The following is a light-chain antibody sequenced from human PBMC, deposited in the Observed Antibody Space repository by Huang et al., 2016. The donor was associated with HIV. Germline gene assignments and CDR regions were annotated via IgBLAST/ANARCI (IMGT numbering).Light chain of an antibody. J-gene: IGKJ2*01. Sequence: EIVLTQSPDTLSLSPGERATLSCRASQRVSRYLAWYQQKPGQAPRLLIYDASNRATGIPARFSGSGSGTDFTLTISSLEPEDFAVYYCQQRSNWAPGYTFGQGTKLEIK. CDR3: QQRSNWAPGYT. CDR1: QRVSRY. CDR2: DAS. V-gene: IGKV3-11*01.